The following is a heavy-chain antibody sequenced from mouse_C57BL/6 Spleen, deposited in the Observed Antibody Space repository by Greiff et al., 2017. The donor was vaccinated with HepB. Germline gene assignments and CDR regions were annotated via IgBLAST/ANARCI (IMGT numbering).Heavy chain of an antibody. CDR2: INPSSGYT. CDR1: GYTFTSYT. J-gene: IGHJ2*01. Sequence: VQRVESGAELARPGASVKMSCKASGYTFTSYTMHWVKQRPGQGLEWIGYINPSSGYTKYNQKFKDKATLTADKSSSTAYMQLSSLTSEDSAVYYCARSITTVVAKGVDYWGQGTTLTVSS. CDR3: ARSITTVVAKGVDY. D-gene: IGHD1-1*01. V-gene: IGHV1-4*01.